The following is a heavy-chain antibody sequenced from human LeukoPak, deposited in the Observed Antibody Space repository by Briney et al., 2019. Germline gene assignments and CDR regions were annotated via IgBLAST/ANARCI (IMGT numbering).Heavy chain of an antibody. V-gene: IGHV4-59*08. D-gene: IGHD6-6*01. CDR1: GGSISSYY. CDR3: ARHSGIAARPGYYYYGMDV. CDR2: SYYSGST. Sequence: SETLSLTCTVSGGSISSYYWSWIRQPPGKGLEWIGYSYYSGSTNYSPSLKSRVTISVDTSKNQFSLKLSSVTAADTAVYYCARHSGIAARPGYYYYGMDVWGQGTTVTVSS. J-gene: IGHJ6*02.